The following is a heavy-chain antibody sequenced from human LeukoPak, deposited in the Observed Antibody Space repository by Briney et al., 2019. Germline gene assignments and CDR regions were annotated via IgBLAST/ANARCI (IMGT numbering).Heavy chain of an antibody. CDR3: ARGGFRGWERRAYYYYMDV. J-gene: IGHJ6*03. CDR1: GYTFTGYY. Sequence: ASVKVSCKASGYTFTGYYMHWVRQAPGQGLEWMGWINTNSGGTNYAQKFQGRVTMTRDTSISTAYMDLSRLRSDDTAVYYCARGGFRGWERRAYYYYMDVWGKGTTVTVSS. V-gene: IGHV1-2*02. D-gene: IGHD3-10*01. CDR2: INTNSGGT.